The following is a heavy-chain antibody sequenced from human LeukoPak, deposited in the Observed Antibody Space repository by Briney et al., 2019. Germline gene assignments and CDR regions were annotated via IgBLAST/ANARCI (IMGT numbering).Heavy chain of an antibody. Sequence: ETLSLTCTVSGGSISSHYWSWIRQPPGKGLEWVATIKQDGSEKYYVDPVKGRFTISRDNAKSSLYLQMISLRAEDTAVYYCARGLLYSSSWYMDYFDYWGQGTLVTVSS. CDR1: GGSISSHY. CDR2: IKQDGSEK. J-gene: IGHJ4*02. V-gene: IGHV3-7*01. CDR3: ARGLLYSSSWYMDYFDY. D-gene: IGHD6-13*01.